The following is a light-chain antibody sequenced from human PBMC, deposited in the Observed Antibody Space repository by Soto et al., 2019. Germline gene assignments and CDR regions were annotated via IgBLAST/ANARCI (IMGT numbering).Light chain of an antibody. V-gene: IGKV3-20*01. CDR3: PKYGFPLT. J-gene: IGKJ4*01. CDR1: QSLSSSY. CDR2: GTF. Sequence: EVVLTQSPGTLSLAPEERATLSCRASQSLSSSYLAWYQQKPGQAPRLLIYGTFNRATGIPDRFSGSGSGTDFTLTINSLEPEDFAVYYCPKYGFPLTFGGGTKVEIK.